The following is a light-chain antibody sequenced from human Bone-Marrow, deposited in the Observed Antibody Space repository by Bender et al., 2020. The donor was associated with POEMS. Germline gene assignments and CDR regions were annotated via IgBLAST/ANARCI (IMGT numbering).Light chain of an antibody. CDR1: SSDIGGYNY. CDR2: DVS. Sequence: QSALTQPASVSGSPGQSITISCTGTSSDIGGYNYVSWYQENPGKAPKLMIYDVSNRPSGVSNRFSGSKSGTTASLTISGLQAEDEADYYCCSYTSSPSSSYVFGTGTKVTVL. V-gene: IGLV2-14*01. CDR3: CSYTSSPSSSYV. J-gene: IGLJ1*01.